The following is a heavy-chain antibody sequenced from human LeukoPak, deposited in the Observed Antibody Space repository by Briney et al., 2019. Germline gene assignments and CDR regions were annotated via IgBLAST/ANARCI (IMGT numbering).Heavy chain of an antibody. Sequence: GESLKISCKGPGFSFSSYWVAWVRQMPGKGLEWMGIIYPGDSDTRYSPSFQGQVTISADKSISTAYLQWSSLKASDTAMYYCARLWDSPNWLDPWGQGTLVTVSS. V-gene: IGHV5-51*01. CDR3: ARLWDSPNWLDP. J-gene: IGHJ5*02. D-gene: IGHD1-26*01. CDR2: IYPGDSDT. CDR1: GFSFSSYW.